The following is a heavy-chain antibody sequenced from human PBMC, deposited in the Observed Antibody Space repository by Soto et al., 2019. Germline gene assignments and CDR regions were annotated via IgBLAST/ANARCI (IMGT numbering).Heavy chain of an antibody. Sequence: PSETLSLTCPVYGGSISSNKWWSWVRQPPGKGLEWIGEIYHSGSTHYNPSLKSRVTISLDQSKKQFSLKLTSVTAADSAVSYCAIDDNMVVVPPSIGAMEVWGQGTTVIVS. CDR2: IYHSGST. V-gene: IGHV4-4*02. CDR1: GGSISSNKW. D-gene: IGHD2-2*01. CDR3: AIDDNMVVVPPSIGAMEV. J-gene: IGHJ6*02.